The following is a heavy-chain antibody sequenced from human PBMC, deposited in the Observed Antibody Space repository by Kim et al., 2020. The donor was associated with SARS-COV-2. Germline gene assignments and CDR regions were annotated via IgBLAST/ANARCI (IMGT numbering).Heavy chain of an antibody. CDR3: AKDFGGSGSNGGLFDY. V-gene: IGHV3-23*03. CDR2: IYSGGSST. J-gene: IGHJ4*01. Sequence: GGSLRLSCAASGFTFSSYAMSWVRQAPGKGLEWVSVIYSGGSSTYYADSVKGRFTISRDNSKNTLYLQMNSLRAEDTAVYYCAKDFGGSGSNGGLFDYWG. CDR1: GFTFSSYA. D-gene: IGHD3-10*01.